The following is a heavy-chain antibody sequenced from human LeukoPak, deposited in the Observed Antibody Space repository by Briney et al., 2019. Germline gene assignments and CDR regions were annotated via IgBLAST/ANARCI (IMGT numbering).Heavy chain of an antibody. V-gene: IGHV3-30*18. Sequence: GGSLRLSCAASGFTFSSYGMHWVRQAPGKGLEWVAVISYDGSNKHSADSVKGRFTISRDNSKNTLYLQMNSLRAEDTAVYYCAKEYEVVPAAMLAPIDYWGQGTLVTVSS. CDR1: GFTFSSYG. CDR2: ISYDGSNK. J-gene: IGHJ4*02. CDR3: AKEYEVVPAAMLAPIDY. D-gene: IGHD2-2*01.